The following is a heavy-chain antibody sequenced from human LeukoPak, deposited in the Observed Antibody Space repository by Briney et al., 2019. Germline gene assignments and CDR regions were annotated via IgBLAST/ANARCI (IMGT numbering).Heavy chain of an antibody. Sequence: ASVKVSCRTSGGAFSSYDISWLRQAPGQGLEWMGGITPIFGTANYAQKFQGRVTITAVESMSTAYMELNSLRAEDTAVYYCAKRLAMTGTYHFDYWGQGTLVTVSS. J-gene: IGHJ4*02. D-gene: IGHD6-19*01. CDR3: AKRLAMTGTYHFDY. V-gene: IGHV1-69*13. CDR2: ITPIFGTA. CDR1: GGAFSSYD.